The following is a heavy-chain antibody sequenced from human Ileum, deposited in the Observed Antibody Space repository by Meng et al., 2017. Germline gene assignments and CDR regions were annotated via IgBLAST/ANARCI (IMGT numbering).Heavy chain of an antibody. D-gene: IGHD5-24*01. CDR1: GFTFSSYS. CDR3: ARDSGWLQFLSAFDI. J-gene: IGHJ3*02. Sequence: GESLKISCAASGFTFSSYSKNWVRQAPGKGLEWVSSISSSSSYIYYADSVKGRFTISRDNAKNSLYLQMNSLRAEDTAVYYCARDSGWLQFLSAFDIWGQGTMVTVSS. V-gene: IGHV3-21*01. CDR2: ISSSSSYI.